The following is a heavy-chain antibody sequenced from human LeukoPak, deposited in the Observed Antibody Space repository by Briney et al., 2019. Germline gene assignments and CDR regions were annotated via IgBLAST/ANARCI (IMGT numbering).Heavy chain of an antibody. V-gene: IGHV5-51*01. Sequence: GESLKISCKGSGYNFTIYWIGWVRQMPGKGLEWMGIIYPGDSDTRYSPSFQGQVTISADKSINTAYLQWSSLKASDTAMYYCARPETSSGWYYFDYWGQGTLVTVSS. CDR3: ARPETSSGWYYFDY. CDR1: GYNFTIYW. J-gene: IGHJ4*02. CDR2: IYPGDSDT. D-gene: IGHD6-19*01.